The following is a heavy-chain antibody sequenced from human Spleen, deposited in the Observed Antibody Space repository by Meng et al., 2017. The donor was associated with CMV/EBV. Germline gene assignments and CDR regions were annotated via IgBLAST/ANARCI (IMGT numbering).Heavy chain of an antibody. D-gene: IGHD3-22*01. J-gene: IGHJ4*02. Sequence: ASVKVSCKASGYTFTGYYMHWVRQAPGQGLEWMGWINPNSGGTNYAQKFQGRVTMTRDTSISTAYMELSRLRSDDTAAYYCARDRSNTGYDSSGYRFGYWGQGTLVTVSS. V-gene: IGHV1-2*02. CDR2: INPNSGGT. CDR1: GYTFTGYY. CDR3: ARDRSNTGYDSSGYRFGY.